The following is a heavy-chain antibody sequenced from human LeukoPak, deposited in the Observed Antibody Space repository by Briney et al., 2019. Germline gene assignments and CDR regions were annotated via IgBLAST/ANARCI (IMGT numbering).Heavy chain of an antibody. CDR3: TRPELTIFGVVFFDY. D-gene: IGHD3-3*01. CDR2: IRSKAYGGTT. V-gene: IGHV3-49*04. Sequence: GSLRLSCTASGFTFGDYAMSWVRQAPGKGLEWVGFIRSKAYGGTTEYAASVKGRFTTSRDDSKSTAYLQMNSLKTEDTAVYYCTRPELTIFGVVFFDYWGQGTLVTVSS. J-gene: IGHJ4*02. CDR1: GFTFGDYA.